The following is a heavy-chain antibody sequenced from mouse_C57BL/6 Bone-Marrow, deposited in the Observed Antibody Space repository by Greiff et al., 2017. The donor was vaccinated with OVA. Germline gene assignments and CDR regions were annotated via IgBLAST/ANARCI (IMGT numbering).Heavy chain of an antibody. Sequence: QVQLKESGPELVKPGASVKLSCKASGYTFTSYDINWVKQRPGQGLEWIGWIYPRDGSTKYNEKFKGKATLTVDTSSSTAYMELHSLTSEDSAVYFCARATTVVEGDYWGQGTTLTVSS. CDR2: IYPRDGST. D-gene: IGHD1-1*01. CDR1: GYTFTSYD. J-gene: IGHJ2*01. V-gene: IGHV1-85*01. CDR3: ARATTVVEGDY.